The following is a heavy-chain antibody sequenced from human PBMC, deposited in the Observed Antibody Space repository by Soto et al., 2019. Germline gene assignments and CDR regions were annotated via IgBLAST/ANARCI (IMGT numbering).Heavy chain of an antibody. V-gene: IGHV1-18*01. Sequence: QVQLMQSGDEVKKPGASVKVSCKASGYTLTSYGISWVRQAPGQGLEWMGWISAYNGNTNYAQKLQGRVTMTTDTSTSTAYMELMSLRSDDTAVDYCATSPEGPDTFDIWGQGTMVTVAS. CDR1: GYTLTSYG. CDR2: ISAYNGNT. CDR3: ATSPEGPDTFDI. J-gene: IGHJ3*02.